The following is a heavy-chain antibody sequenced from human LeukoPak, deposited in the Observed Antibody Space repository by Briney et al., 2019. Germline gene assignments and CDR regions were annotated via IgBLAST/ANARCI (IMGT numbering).Heavy chain of an antibody. CDR2: ISSSSSYI. D-gene: IGHD6-6*01. CDR3: ERVPRSIADY. CDR1: GFTFSSYS. Sequence: GESLTLSCAASGFTFSSYSMNWVRQAPGKGLEWVSSISSSSSYIYYADSVKGRFTISRDNAKNSLYLQMNSLRAEDTAVYYCERVPRSIADYWGQGALVTVSS. J-gene: IGHJ4*02. V-gene: IGHV3-21*01.